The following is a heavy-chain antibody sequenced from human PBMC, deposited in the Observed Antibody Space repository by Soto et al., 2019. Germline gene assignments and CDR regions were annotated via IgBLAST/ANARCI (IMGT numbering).Heavy chain of an antibody. CDR2: INPNSGGT. J-gene: IGHJ4*02. Sequence: QVQLVQSGAEVTQPGAAVKVSCQASGYTFTGSYMHWVRQAPGQGLEWMGWINPNSGGTNYAQKFQGRVTMTRDTSISTAYMELSRLRSDDTAVYYCARESTIGFDYWGQGTLVTVSS. D-gene: IGHD2-2*01. CDR1: GYTFTGSY. CDR3: ARESTIGFDY. V-gene: IGHV1-2*02.